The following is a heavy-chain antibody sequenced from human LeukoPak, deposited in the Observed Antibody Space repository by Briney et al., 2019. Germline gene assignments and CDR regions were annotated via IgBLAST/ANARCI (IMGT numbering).Heavy chain of an antibody. V-gene: IGHV1-18*01. D-gene: IGHD3-22*01. CDR1: GYTFTSYG. J-gene: IGHJ5*02. Sequence: GASAKVSCKASGYTFTSYGISWVRQAPGQGLEWMGWISAYNGNTNYAQKLQGRVTMTTDTSTSTAYMELRSLRSDDTAVYYCARRDRYYYDSSGSNNWFDLWGQGTLVTVSS. CDR3: ARRDRYYYDSSGSNNWFDL. CDR2: ISAYNGNT.